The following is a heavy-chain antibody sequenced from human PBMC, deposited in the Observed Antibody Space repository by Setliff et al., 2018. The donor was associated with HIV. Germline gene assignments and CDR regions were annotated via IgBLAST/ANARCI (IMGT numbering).Heavy chain of an antibody. Sequence: GGSLRLSCAASGFTVSSNSMSWVRQAPGKGLEWVSVIYSVGITYYTDSVKGRFTMSRDNAKDSVYLQMNTLRVEDTAVYYCAKPLTQWGVSPYHYAVDVWGQGTTVTVSS. J-gene: IGHJ6*02. V-gene: IGHV3-53*01. CDR3: AKPLTQWGVSPYHYAVDV. CDR2: IYSVGIT. CDR1: GFTVSSNS. D-gene: IGHD1-26*01.